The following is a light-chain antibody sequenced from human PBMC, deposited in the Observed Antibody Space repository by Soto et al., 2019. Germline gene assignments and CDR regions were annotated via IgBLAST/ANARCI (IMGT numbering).Light chain of an antibody. CDR3: GSYTSCSTWV. J-gene: IGLJ3*02. Sequence: QSALTQPASVSGSPGQSITISCTGTSSDVGGYNYVSWYQQHPGKAPKLMIYEVSNRPSGVSNRFSGSKSGNTASLTISGLQAEDEADYYCGSYTSCSTWVFGGGTKVTVL. CDR2: EVS. CDR1: SSDVGGYNY. V-gene: IGLV2-14*01.